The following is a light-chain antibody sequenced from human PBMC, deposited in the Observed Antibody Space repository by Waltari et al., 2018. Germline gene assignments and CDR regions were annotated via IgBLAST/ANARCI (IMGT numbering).Light chain of an antibody. CDR1: QSVRNF. CDR2: ATA. CDR3: QQGYMTPRT. V-gene: IGKV1-39*01. Sequence: DIQMTQSPSSLSASVGDRVTITCRASQSVRNFLNWYQQQPGKAPKLLIYATASLETGVPSRFSGSGSVTDFSLSISSLQPEDFAIYFCQQGYMTPRTFGQGTKVEIK. J-gene: IGKJ1*01.